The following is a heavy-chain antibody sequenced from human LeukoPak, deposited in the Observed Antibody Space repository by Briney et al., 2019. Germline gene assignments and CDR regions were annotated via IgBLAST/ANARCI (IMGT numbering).Heavy chain of an antibody. Sequence: SETLSLTCAVSGGSISSGGYSWSWIRQPPGKDLEWIGYIYHSGSTYYNPSLKSRVTISVDRSKNQFSLKLSSVTAADTAMYYCARGGYSYGINWFDPWGQGTLVTVSS. CDR2: IYHSGST. CDR3: ARGGYSYGINWFDP. V-gene: IGHV4-30-2*01. J-gene: IGHJ5*02. D-gene: IGHD5-18*01. CDR1: GGSISSGGYS.